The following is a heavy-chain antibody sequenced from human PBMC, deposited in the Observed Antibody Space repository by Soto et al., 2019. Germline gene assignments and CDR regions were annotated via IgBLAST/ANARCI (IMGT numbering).Heavy chain of an antibody. CDR3: ACGRPHYGDY. CDR2: MNPNSGNT. J-gene: IGHJ4*02. CDR1: GYTFTSYD. V-gene: IGHV1-8*01. Sequence: QVQLVQSGAEVKKPGASVKVSCKASGYTFTSYDINWVRQATGQGLEWMGWMNPNSGNTAYAQKLQGRVTMNRKTSISTASMELRSLRSEDTAVYYCACGRPHYGDYWGQGTLVTVSS.